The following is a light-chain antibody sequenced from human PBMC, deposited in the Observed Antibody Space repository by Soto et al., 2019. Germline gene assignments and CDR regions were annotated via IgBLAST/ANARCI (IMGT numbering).Light chain of an antibody. CDR2: DVV. CDR1: SSYVGGFNS. Sequence: QSALTQPASVSGSPGQSITISCTGTSSYVGGFNSVSWYQLRPGTAPKLILYDVVDRPSGVSYRFSGSKSGNTASLTISGLQAADEDDSVCSSYTSTMTNVVGRGTKVTVL. CDR3: SSYTSTMTNV. J-gene: IGLJ1*01. V-gene: IGLV2-14*03.